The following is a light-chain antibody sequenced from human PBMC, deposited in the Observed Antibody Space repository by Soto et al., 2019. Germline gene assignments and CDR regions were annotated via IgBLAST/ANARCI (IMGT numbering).Light chain of an antibody. Sequence: TQGLDTLYVSPGERATLSCRAGQSVSSNLAWYQQKPGQAPRLLIYGASTRATGIPARFSGSGSGTEFTLTISSLQSEDFAVYYCQQYNNWPAITFGQGTRPEIK. CDR3: QQYNNWPAIT. CDR2: GAS. V-gene: IGKV3D-15*01. J-gene: IGKJ5*01. CDR1: QSVSSN.